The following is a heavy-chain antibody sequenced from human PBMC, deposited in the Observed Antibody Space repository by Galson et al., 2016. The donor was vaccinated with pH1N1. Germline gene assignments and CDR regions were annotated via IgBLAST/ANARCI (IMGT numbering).Heavy chain of an antibody. J-gene: IGHJ4*02. CDR3: VKLDSSGYYYGRFDS. CDR2: ISASGANT. CDR1: GFTFNIFA. Sequence: SLRLSCAASGFTFNIFAMSWVRQAPGKGPEWVSSISASGANTNYADPVKGRFTISRDNSKNTLYPQTNSLSAEDTAIYYCVKLDSSGYYYGRFDSWGQGTLVTVSS. D-gene: IGHD3-22*01. V-gene: IGHV3-23*01.